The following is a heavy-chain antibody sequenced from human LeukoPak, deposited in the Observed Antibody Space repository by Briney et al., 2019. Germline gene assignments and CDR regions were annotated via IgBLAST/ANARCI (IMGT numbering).Heavy chain of an antibody. J-gene: IGHJ4*02. D-gene: IGHD3-10*01. CDR3: ARDPVQGSGRLGFDY. CDR2: IYHSGST. CDR1: GGSISSSNW. Sequence: PSGTLSLTCAVSGGSISSSNWWSWVRQPPGKGLEWIGEIYHSGSTNYNPSLKSRVTISVDKSKNQFSLKLSSVTAADTAVYYCARDPVQGSGRLGFDYWGQGTLVTASS. V-gene: IGHV4-4*02.